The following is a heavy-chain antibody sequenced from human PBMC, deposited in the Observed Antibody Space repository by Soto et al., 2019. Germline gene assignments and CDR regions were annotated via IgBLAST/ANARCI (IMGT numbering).Heavy chain of an antibody. J-gene: IGHJ3*02. CDR1: GFIFSDYA. D-gene: IGHD2-2*03. V-gene: IGHV3-30*03. Sequence: QVQLVQSGGGVVQPGRSLRLSCVASGFIFSDYAMHWVRQAPGKGLEWVAAISYDGDSTYYGDSVKGRFTISRDHAKNTLILQMNSLRAEDTAVHFFARVWIERSTNDALNIWGRGTMVTVYS. CDR2: ISYDGDST. CDR3: ARVWIERSTNDALNI.